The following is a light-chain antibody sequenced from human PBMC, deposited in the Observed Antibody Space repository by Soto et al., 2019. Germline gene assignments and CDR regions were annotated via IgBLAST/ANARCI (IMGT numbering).Light chain of an antibody. CDR2: GAS. CDR3: QQYNNWPPWT. CDR1: QSVSSSY. Sequence: LSLSPSARSTLSALSSQSVSSSYLAWYQQKPGQAPRLLIYGASSRATGIPHSFSGSGSGTEFTLTISSLQSEDFAVYYCQQYNNWPPWTFGQGTKVDI. V-gene: IGKV3D-15*01. J-gene: IGKJ1*01.